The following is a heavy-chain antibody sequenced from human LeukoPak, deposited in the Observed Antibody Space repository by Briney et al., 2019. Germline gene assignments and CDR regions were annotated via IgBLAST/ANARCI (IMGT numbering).Heavy chain of an antibody. Sequence: SETLSLTCTVSGGSISSSRYYWGWIRQPPGKGLEWIGSIYYSGSTYYNPSLKSRVTISVDTSKNQFSLKLSSVTAADTAVYFCASVRRGFGESSKYYSYYYMDVWGNGTTVTISS. CDR3: ASVRRGFGESSKYYSYYYMDV. CDR1: GGSISSSRYY. J-gene: IGHJ6*03. D-gene: IGHD3-10*01. CDR2: IYYSGST. V-gene: IGHV4-39*01.